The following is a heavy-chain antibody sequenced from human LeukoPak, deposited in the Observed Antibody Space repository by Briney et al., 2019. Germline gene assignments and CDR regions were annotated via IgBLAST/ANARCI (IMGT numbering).Heavy chain of an antibody. CDR1: GGSIGSGSYY. CDR2: IYTSGSM. CDR3: AASHSSSWPFDY. D-gene: IGHD6-13*01. V-gene: IGHV4-61*02. Sequence: SQTLSLTCTVSGGSIGSGSYYWSWIRQPGGKGLEWIGRIYTSGSMNYNPSLKSRVTISVDTSKNQFSLKLSSVTAADTAVYYCAASHSSSWPFDYWGQGTLVTVSS. J-gene: IGHJ4*02.